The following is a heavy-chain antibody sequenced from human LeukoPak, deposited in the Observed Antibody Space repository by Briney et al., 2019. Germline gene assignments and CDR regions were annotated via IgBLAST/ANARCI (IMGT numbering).Heavy chain of an antibody. V-gene: IGHV5-51*01. Sequence: GESLKISCQGSGYTFSNYWIGWVRQLPGKGLEWMGIIYPGDSDTRYSPSFQGQVTISADKSISTAYLQWSSLKASDTAMYYCARGSLWLGELSWGGLDAFDIWGQGTMVTVSS. CDR1: GYTFSNYW. D-gene: IGHD3-10*01. CDR2: IYPGDSDT. J-gene: IGHJ3*02. CDR3: ARGSLWLGELSWGGLDAFDI.